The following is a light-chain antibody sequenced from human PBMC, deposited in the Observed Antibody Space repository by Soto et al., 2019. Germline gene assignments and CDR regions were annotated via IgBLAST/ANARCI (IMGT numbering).Light chain of an antibody. J-gene: IGLJ3*02. Sequence: QSALAQPPSASGSPGHSVTISFTGSGSDIGAYNFVSWYQQHPGKAPKLMIFGVTARPSGVPDRVSGSKSGNTASLTVSGLQADDEAVYYCYSYAGGNIGVFGGGTQLTVL. CDR1: GSDIGAYNF. V-gene: IGLV2-8*01. CDR2: GVT. CDR3: YSYAGGNIGV.